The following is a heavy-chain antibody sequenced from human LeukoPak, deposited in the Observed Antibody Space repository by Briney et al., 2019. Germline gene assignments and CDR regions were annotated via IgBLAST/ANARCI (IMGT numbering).Heavy chain of an antibody. Sequence: GGSLRLSCAASGFTFNTYAMSWVRQAPGKGLEWVSAISGSGGTTYYADSVKGRFTISRDNSKNTLYLQMDSLRAEDTAVYYCAKYSRPPSIDYWGQGTLVTVSS. J-gene: IGHJ4*02. CDR3: AKYSRPPSIDY. D-gene: IGHD6-13*01. CDR2: ISGSGGTT. V-gene: IGHV3-23*01. CDR1: GFTFNTYA.